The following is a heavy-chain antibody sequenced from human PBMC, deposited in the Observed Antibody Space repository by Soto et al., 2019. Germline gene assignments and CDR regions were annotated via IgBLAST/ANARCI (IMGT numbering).Heavy chain of an antibody. CDR2: IYPGDSDT. CDR3: ARQTGGDYYYYGMDV. Sequence: PGESLKISCKGSGYSFSSYWIGWVGQMPGKGLEWMGIIYPGDSDTRYGPSFQGQVTISADKPITTAYLQWSSLKASDTAMYYCARQTGGDYYYYGMDVWGQGTTVTVSS. D-gene: IGHD3-16*01. J-gene: IGHJ6*02. V-gene: IGHV5-51*01. CDR1: GYSFSSYW.